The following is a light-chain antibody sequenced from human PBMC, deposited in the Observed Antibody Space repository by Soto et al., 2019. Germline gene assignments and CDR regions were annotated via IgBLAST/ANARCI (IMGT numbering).Light chain of an antibody. CDR1: SSNIGAGFD. CDR3: QSYDSSLSGYV. J-gene: IGLJ1*01. CDR2: GNV. V-gene: IGLV1-40*01. Sequence: QSVLTQPPSVSGAPGQRVTISCTGSSSNIGAGFDVHWYQQLPGTAPKLLIYGNVDRPSGVPDRFSGSKSGTSASLAITGLQAEDEADYYCQSYDSSLSGYVFGTGTMVTVL.